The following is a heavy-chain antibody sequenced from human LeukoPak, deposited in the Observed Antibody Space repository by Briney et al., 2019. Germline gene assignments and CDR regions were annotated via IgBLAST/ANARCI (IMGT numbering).Heavy chain of an antibody. CDR2: IIPIFGTA. Sequence: SVKVSCKASGGTFSSYAISWVRQAPGQGLEWMGGIIPIFGTANYAQKFQGRVTITADESTSTAYMELSSLRSGDTAVYYCARGTPARPQDLGYWGQGTLVTVSS. V-gene: IGHV1-69*13. J-gene: IGHJ4*02. CDR3: ARGTPARPQDLGY. D-gene: IGHD6-6*01. CDR1: GGTFSSYA.